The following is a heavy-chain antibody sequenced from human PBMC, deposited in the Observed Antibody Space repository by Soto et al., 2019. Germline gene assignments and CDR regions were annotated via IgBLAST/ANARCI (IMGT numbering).Heavy chain of an antibody. V-gene: IGHV1-18*01. Sequence: ASVKVSCKASGYTFTTYAISWVRQAPGQGLEWMGWISAYNGNTNYAQRLQGRVTMTTDTSPSTAYMELRSLKSDDTAIYYCARVGSSSSPIDFWGQGTLVTVSS. D-gene: IGHD6-6*01. CDR2: ISAYNGNT. CDR1: GYTFTTYA. CDR3: ARVGSSSSPIDF. J-gene: IGHJ4*02.